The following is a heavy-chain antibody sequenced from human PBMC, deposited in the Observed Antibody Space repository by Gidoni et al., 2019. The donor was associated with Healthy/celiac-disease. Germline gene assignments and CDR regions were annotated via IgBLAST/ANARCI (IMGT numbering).Heavy chain of an antibody. J-gene: IGHJ4*02. CDR2: IWYDGSNK. V-gene: IGHV3-33*01. CDR1: GFTFSSYG. CDR3: AVYVPFNY. Sequence: QVQLVESGGGVVQPGRSLRLPCAASGFTFSSYGMHWVRQAPGKGLGWVAVIWYDGSNKYYADSVKGRFTISRDNSKNTLYLQMNSLRAEDTAVYYCAVYVPFNYWDQGTLVTVSS. D-gene: IGHD2-2*01.